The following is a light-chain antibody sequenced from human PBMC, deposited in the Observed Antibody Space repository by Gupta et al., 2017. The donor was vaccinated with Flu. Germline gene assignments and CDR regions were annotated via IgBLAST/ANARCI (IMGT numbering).Light chain of an antibody. Sequence: SYELTQPPSVSVSPGQTASITCAGVTLGHKYAFWYQKRPGQSPVLCFPQDLKRPSGIPERFYGSNSATKAPLTIRGTQSMKETADSSPEWERSTGIFGGGTKLTVL. CDR2: QDL. CDR1: TLGHKY. V-gene: IGLV3-1*01. J-gene: IGLJ2*01. CDR3: PEWERSTGI.